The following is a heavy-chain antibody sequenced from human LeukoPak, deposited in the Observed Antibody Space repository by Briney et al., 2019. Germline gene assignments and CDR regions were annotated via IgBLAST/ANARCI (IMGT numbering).Heavy chain of an antibody. CDR2: ISSSSSYI. CDR3: AKEGSGYYSKSPDY. CDR1: GFAFSSYS. J-gene: IGHJ4*02. V-gene: IGHV3-21*01. D-gene: IGHD3-22*01. Sequence: GGSLRLSCAASGFAFSSYSMNWVRQAPGKGLEWVSSISSSSSYIYYADSVKGRFTISRDNAKNSLYLQMNSLRAEDTAVYYCAKEGSGYYSKSPDYWGQGTLVTVSS.